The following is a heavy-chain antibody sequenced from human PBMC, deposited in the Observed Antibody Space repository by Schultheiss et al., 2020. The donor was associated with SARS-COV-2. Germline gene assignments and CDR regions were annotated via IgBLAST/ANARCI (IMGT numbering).Heavy chain of an antibody. CDR1: GGSIRSYY. J-gene: IGHJ5*02. CDR3: ARQIVATENTYWFDP. D-gene: IGHD5-12*01. V-gene: IGHV4-59*01. Sequence: SQTLSLTCTVSGGSIRSYYWSWIRQPPGKGLEWIGYIYYSGSTNYNPSLKSRVTISVDTSKNQFSLKLSSVTAADTAVYYCARQIVATENTYWFDPWGQGTLVTVSS. CDR2: IYYSGST.